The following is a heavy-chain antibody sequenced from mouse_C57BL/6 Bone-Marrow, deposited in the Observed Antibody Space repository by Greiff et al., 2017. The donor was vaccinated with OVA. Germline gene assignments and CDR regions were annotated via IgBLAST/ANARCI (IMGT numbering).Heavy chain of an antibody. CDR3: TTGSPWFAY. CDR2: IDPENGDT. CDR1: GFNIKDDY. J-gene: IGHJ3*01. Sequence: VQLQQSGAELVRPGASVKLSCTASGFNIKDDYMHWVKQRPEQGLEWIGWIDPENGDTEYASKFQGKATITADTSSNTAYLQLSSLTSVDTAVYYCTTGSPWFAYWGQGTLVTVSA. V-gene: IGHV14-4*01.